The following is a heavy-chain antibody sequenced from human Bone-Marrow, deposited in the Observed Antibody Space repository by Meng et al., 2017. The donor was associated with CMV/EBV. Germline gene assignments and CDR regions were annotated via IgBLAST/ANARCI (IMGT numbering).Heavy chain of an antibody. CDR2: IYYSGGT. CDR3: ARDLELGY. Sequence: GSLRLPCTVSDASISSYYWSWIRQPPGEGLEWIGHIYYSGGTNYNPSLKSRVTISIDTSKNQFSLKLNSVTAADTAVYYCARDLELGYWGQGTLVTVAS. D-gene: IGHD3-3*01. CDR1: DASISSYY. V-gene: IGHV4-59*01. J-gene: IGHJ4*02.